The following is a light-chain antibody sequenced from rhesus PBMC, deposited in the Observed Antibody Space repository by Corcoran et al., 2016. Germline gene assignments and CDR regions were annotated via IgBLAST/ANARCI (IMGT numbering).Light chain of an antibody. CDR2: TTN. CDR1: TGAVTSGNY. J-gene: IGLJ1*01. V-gene: IGLV7-76*01. CDR3: LLYYSCAYI. Sequence: QAVVTQEPSLTVSPGGTVTLTCGSSTGAVTSGNYPHWFQQKPGQAPRGLIYTTNSKHSWTPARFSGSRAGGKAALPLSGAQPEDEAEYYCLLYYSCAYIFGAGTRLTVL.